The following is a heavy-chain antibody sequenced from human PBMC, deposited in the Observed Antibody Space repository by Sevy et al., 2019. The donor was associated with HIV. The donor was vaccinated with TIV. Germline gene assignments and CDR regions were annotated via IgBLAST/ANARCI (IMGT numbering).Heavy chain of an antibody. J-gene: IGHJ3*02. CDR2: IRQDGSEK. CDR3: ANKGGSRPNDAFDT. V-gene: IGHV3-7*01. Sequence: GGSLRLSCAASGFSFSWYWMSWVRQTPEKGLEWVANIRQDGSEKNYVDSVKGRFTISRDNAKNSLYLQMNGLRAEDTAVYYCANKGGSRPNDAFDTSGQGTMVTV. CDR1: GFSFSWYW. D-gene: IGHD3-10*01.